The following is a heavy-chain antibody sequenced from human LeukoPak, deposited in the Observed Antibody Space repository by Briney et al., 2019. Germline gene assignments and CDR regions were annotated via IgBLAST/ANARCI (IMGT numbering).Heavy chain of an antibody. J-gene: IGHJ4*02. V-gene: IGHV1-2*02. D-gene: IGHD5-12*01. Sequence: ASVKVSCKASGYTFTGYYMHWVRQAPGQGLEWMGWINPNSGGTNYAQKFQGRVTMTRDTSISTAYMELSRLRSDDTALYYCARDIGGYDLFYFDYWGQGTLVTVSS. CDR1: GYTFTGYY. CDR3: ARDIGGYDLFYFDY. CDR2: INPNSGGT.